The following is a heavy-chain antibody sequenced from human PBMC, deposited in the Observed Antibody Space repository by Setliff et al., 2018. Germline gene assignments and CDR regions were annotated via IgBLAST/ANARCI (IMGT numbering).Heavy chain of an antibody. CDR2: IYYSGRT. V-gene: IGHV4-39*01. Sequence: PSDTLSLTCTVSGGSISSSGYYWSWIRQPPGKGLEWIGNIYYSGRTYYNPSLKSRVTISVDTSKNQFSLKLTSVTAADTAVYYCAKITGMVGATPYYFDYWGQGTLVTVSS. D-gene: IGHD1-26*01. CDR1: GGSISSSGYY. CDR3: AKITGMVGATPYYFDY. J-gene: IGHJ4*02.